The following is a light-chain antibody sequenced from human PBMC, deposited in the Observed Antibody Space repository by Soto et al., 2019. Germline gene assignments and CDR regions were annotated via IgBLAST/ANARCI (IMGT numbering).Light chain of an antibody. Sequence: EIVLTQSPGTLSLSPGERATLSCRASQSVSNNYLAWYQHKPGQAPRLLIYDASNRATGIPARFSGSGSATEFTLTISSLQSEDFAVYYCQQYNNWPWTFGQGTKVDIK. CDR3: QQYNNWPWT. J-gene: IGKJ1*01. CDR2: DAS. CDR1: QSVSNN. V-gene: IGKV3D-15*01.